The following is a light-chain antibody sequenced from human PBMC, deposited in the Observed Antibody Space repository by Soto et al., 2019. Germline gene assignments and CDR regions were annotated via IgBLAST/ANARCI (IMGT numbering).Light chain of an antibody. J-gene: IGLJ3*02. CDR1: SSDVGGYNY. V-gene: IGLV2-14*01. CDR2: EVS. Sequence: QSALTQPASVSGSPGQSITISCTGTSSDVGGYNYVSRYQQHPGKPPKLMIYEVSNRPSGVSNRFSGSKSGNTASLTISGLQAEDEADYYCSSYTSSSTRVFGGGTKLTVL. CDR3: SSYTSSSTRV.